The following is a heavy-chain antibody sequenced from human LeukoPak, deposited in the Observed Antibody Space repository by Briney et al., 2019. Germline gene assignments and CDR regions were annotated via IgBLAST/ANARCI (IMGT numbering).Heavy chain of an antibody. D-gene: IGHD3-16*02. V-gene: IGHV3-30*03. CDR3: ARVGLFSSLSFSLY. J-gene: IGHJ4*02. Sequence: GGSLRLSCAASGFTFSSYGMHWVRQAPGKGLEWVAVISYDGSNKYYADSVKGRFTISRDNSKNTLYLQMNSLRDEDAAVYYCARVGLFSSLSFSLYWGQGTLVTVSS. CDR2: ISYDGSNK. CDR1: GFTFSSYG.